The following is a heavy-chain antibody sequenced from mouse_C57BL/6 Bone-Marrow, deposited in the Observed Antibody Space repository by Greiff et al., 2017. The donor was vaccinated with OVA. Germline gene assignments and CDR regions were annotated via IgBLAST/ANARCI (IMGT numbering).Heavy chain of an antibody. J-gene: IGHJ2*01. Sequence: DVKLVESGGGLVKPGGSLKLSCAASGFTFSSYTMSWVRQTPEKRLEWVATISGGGGNTYYPDSVKGRFTISRDNAKNTLYLQMSSLRSEDTALYYCARREGSNWGFDYRGQGTTLTVSS. D-gene: IGHD4-1*01. CDR2: ISGGGGNT. CDR1: GFTFSSYT. CDR3: ARREGSNWGFDY. V-gene: IGHV5-9*01.